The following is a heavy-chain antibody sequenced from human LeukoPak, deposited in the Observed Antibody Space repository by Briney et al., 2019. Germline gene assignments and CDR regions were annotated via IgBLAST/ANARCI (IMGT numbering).Heavy chain of an antibody. CDR3: AKPIWFGELTPFDY. D-gene: IGHD3-10*01. Sequence: GGSLRLSCEGSAFIFSGHWMNWVRQTPGKGLEWVANIKEDGSERQYVDSVKGRFSISRDNAKNSLYLQMNSLRAEDTAVYYCAKPIWFGELTPFDYWGQGTLVTVSS. V-gene: IGHV3-7*03. CDR1: AFIFSGHW. J-gene: IGHJ4*02. CDR2: IKEDGSER.